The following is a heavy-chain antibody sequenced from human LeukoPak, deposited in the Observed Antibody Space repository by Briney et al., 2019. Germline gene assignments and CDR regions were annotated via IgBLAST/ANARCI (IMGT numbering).Heavy chain of an antibody. CDR3: ARLLCFGELSSRPRLAFFDY. J-gene: IGHJ4*02. CDR1: GGSISSSSYY. Sequence: SETLSLTCTVSGGSISSSSYYWGWIRQPPGKGLEWIGSIYYSGSTYYNPSLRSRVTISVDTSKNQFSLKLSSVTAADTAVYYCARLLCFGELSSRPRLAFFDYWGQGTLVTVSS. V-gene: IGHV4-39*07. D-gene: IGHD3-10*01. CDR2: IYYSGST.